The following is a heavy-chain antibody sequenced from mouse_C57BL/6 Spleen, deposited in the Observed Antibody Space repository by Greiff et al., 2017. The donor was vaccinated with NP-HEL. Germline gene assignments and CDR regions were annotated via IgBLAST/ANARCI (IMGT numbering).Heavy chain of an antibody. J-gene: IGHJ4*01. CDR3: ASERKDDGYSYYYAMDY. V-gene: IGHV1-53*01. Sequence: QVQLQQPGTELVKPGASVKLSCKASGYTFTSYWMHWVKQRPGQGLEWIGNINPSNGGTNYNEKIKSQATLHVDKSSNTAYMPPSSLTSADSAVYYCASERKDDGYSYYYAMDYWGQGTSVTVSS. CDR2: INPSNGGT. CDR1: GYTFTSYW. D-gene: IGHD2-3*01.